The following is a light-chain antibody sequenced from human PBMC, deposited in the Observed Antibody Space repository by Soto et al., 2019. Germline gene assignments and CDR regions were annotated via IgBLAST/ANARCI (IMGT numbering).Light chain of an antibody. CDR3: QQYGSSPWT. Sequence: DVVLTQSPLSLPVTLGQPASISCRSSQSLVYSDGNTYLNWFQQRPGQSPRRLIYQVSNRDSGVPDRFSGSGSGTDFTLTISRLEPEDFAVYYCQQYGSSPWTFGQGTKVDIK. CDR2: QVS. J-gene: IGKJ1*01. CDR1: QSLVYSDGNTY. V-gene: IGKV2-30*01.